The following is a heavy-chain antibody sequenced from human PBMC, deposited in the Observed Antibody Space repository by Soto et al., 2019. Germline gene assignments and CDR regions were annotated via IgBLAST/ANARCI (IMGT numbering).Heavy chain of an antibody. J-gene: IGHJ5*02. CDR2: ISPRNGNT. Sequence: QVQLVQSGPEVKKPGTSVKVSCKASGYTFDSYGFSWVRQAPGQRLEWMGWISPRNGNTHYVEKFQGRVTMTTDTSKSTAFMEFRTLRSDDKAVYYCARTPTPTHGDANKNNYLDPWGQGTLGTVSS. CDR3: ARTPTPTHGDANKNNYLDP. V-gene: IGHV1-18*04. D-gene: IGHD3-10*01. CDR1: GYTFDSYG.